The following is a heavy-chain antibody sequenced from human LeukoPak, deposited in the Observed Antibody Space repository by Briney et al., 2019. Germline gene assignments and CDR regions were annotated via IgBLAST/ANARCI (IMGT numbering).Heavy chain of an antibody. CDR2: IYHTGST. D-gene: IGHD3-10*01. CDR3: ARVMVRGVIRDAFDI. Sequence: SETLSLTCTVSGHSIINSFYWGWIRQPPGKGLEWIGSIYHTGSTYYNPSLKSRVTISVDTSKNQFSLKLSSVTAADTAVYYCARVMVRGVIRDAFDIWGQGTMVTVSS. V-gene: IGHV4-38-2*02. J-gene: IGHJ3*02. CDR1: GHSIINSFY.